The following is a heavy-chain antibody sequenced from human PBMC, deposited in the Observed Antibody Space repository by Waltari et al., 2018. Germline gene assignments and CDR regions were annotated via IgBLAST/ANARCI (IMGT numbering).Heavy chain of an antibody. D-gene: IGHD2-21*02. Sequence: QVQLVQSGADVKKPWASVKVSCTASGSTFTAYSMHWVRQAPGQGLEWMGWINPNSGGTNYAQKFQGRVTMTRDTSISTAYMDVSRLRSDDTAVYDGARKRTVYYFDYWGQGTLVTVSS. CDR2: INPNSGGT. J-gene: IGHJ4*02. V-gene: IGHV1-2*02. CDR3: ARKRTVYYFDY. CDR1: GSTFTAYS.